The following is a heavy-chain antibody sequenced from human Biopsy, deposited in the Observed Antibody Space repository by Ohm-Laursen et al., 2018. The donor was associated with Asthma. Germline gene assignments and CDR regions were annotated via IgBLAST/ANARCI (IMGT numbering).Heavy chain of an antibody. CDR3: ARGDSSGWSHYYFDY. J-gene: IGHJ4*02. Sequence: SLRLSCAASGFTFSSYAMSWVRQAPGKGLERVSSISSSGASTYYADSVKGRFTISRDFSKNTPHLQMHSLRVEDTAVYYCARGDSSGWSHYYFDYWGQGTLDTVSS. CDR1: GFTFSSYA. D-gene: IGHD6-19*01. CDR2: ISSSGAST. V-gene: IGHV3-23*01.